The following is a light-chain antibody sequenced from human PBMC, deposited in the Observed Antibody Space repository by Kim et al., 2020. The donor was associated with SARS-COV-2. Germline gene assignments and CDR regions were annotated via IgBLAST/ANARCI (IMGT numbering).Light chain of an antibody. CDR3: QVWDSSSDHPVV. J-gene: IGLJ2*01. V-gene: IGLV3-21*04. CDR1: NIGSKS. CDR2: YDS. Sequence: SYELTQPPSVSVAPGKTARITCGGNNIGSKSVHWYQQKPGQAPVLVIYYDSDRPSGIPERFSGSNSGNTATLTISRVEAGDEAGYYCQVWDSSSDHPVVFGGGTQLTVL.